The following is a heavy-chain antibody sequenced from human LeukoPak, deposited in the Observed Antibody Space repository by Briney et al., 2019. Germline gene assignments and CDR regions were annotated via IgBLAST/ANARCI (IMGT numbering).Heavy chain of an antibody. V-gene: IGHV3-30*04. D-gene: IGHD2/OR15-2a*01. CDR1: GFTFSSYA. J-gene: IGHJ4*02. CDR2: ISYDGSNK. Sequence: GGSLRLSCAASGFTFSSYAMHWVRQAPGKGLEWVAVISYDGSNKYYADSVKGRFTISRDNSKSTLYLQMNSLRAEDTAVYYCARDPPWGDGVILYYFDYWGQGTLVTVSS. CDR3: ARDPPWGDGVILYYFDY.